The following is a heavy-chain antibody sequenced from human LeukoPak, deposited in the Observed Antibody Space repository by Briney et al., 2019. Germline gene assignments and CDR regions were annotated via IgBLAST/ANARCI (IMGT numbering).Heavy chain of an antibody. D-gene: IGHD2/OR15-2a*01. CDR3: ARLKIVFGTFDY. CDR1: GGSISSYY. J-gene: IGHJ4*02. Sequence: KPSETLSLTCTVSGGSISSYYWSWIRQPPGKGLEWIGYIYYSGSTNYNPSLKSRVTISVDTSKNQFSLKLSSVTAADTAVYYCARLKIVFGTFDYWGQGTLVTVSS. V-gene: IGHV4-59*08. CDR2: IYYSGST.